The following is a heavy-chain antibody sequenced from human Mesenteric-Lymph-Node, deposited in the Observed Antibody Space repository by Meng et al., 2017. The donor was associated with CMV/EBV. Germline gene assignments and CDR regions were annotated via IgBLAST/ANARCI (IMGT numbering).Heavy chain of an antibody. D-gene: IGHD3-10*01. CDR2: INTGNGDT. Sequence: SGYTFTTYTIHWVRQAPGQRLEWMGWINTGNGDTKSSRKFQGRVTITRDTSASTAYMEMSSLTSEDTAVYYCARAYYGSESQSHEIDYWGQGSLVTVSS. J-gene: IGHJ4*02. CDR1: GYTFTTYT. V-gene: IGHV1-3*04. CDR3: ARAYYGSESQSHEIDY.